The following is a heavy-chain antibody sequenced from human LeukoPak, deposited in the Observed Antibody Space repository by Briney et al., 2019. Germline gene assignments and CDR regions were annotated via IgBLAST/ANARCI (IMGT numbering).Heavy chain of an antibody. CDR2: AGWAGGTT. V-gene: IGHV3-43*01. J-gene: IGHJ4*02. CDR3: VRSAFHAGSGNYYDY. Sequence: GGSLRLSCATSGFNFDRYTIHWVRQAPGKGLEWVSLAGWAGGTTFYSDSVRGRFTISRDNAENTLYLQMNSLRVEDTAVYYCVRSAFHAGSGNYYDYWGQGTLVTVSS. CDR1: GFNFDRYT. D-gene: IGHD3-22*01.